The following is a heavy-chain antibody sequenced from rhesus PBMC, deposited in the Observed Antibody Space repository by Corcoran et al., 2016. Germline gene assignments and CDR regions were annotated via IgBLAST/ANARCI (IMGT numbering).Heavy chain of an antibody. D-gene: IGHD6-25*01. CDR3: ATAHPYSGSFDD. Sequence: EVELVQYGPEVKKPGASGQLHPQVSGSPCTASHLPWVRPAPEKGLGWMERVDPKEGEAIHAQKFQDRVTITSNTSTDTAYRELSSLRSEDTSGYYCATAHPYSGSFDDWGQGVLVTVSS. CDR1: GSPCTASH. J-gene: IGHJ4*01. CDR2: VDPKEGEA. V-gene: IGHV1-111*02.